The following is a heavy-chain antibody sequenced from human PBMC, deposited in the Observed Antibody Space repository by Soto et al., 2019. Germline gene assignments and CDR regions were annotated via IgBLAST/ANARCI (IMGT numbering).Heavy chain of an antibody. CDR2: ISAYNGNT. D-gene: IGHD6-13*01. CDR3: AREMGYSSSWYSAYYYGMDV. Sequence: GASVKVSCKASGYTFTSYGISWVRQAPGQGLEWMGWISAYNGNTNYAQKLQGRVTMTTDTSTSTAYMGLRSLRSDDTAVYYCAREMGYSSSWYSAYYYGMDVWGQGALVTVSS. CDR1: GYTFTSYG. J-gene: IGHJ6*02. V-gene: IGHV1-18*01.